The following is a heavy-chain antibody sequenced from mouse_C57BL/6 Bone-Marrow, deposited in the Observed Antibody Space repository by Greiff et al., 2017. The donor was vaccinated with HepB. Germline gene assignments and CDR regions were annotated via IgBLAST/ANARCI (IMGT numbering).Heavy chain of an antibody. CDR3: ASLITTVVVFDY. D-gene: IGHD1-1*01. V-gene: IGHV5-4*03. CDR2: ISDGGSYT. Sequence: EVKLMESGGGLVKPGGSLKLSCAASGFTFSSYAMSWVRQTPEKRLEWVATISDGGSYTYYPDNVKGRFTISRDNAKNNLYLQMSHLKSEDTAMYYCASLITTVVVFDYWGQGTTRTVSS. J-gene: IGHJ2*01. CDR1: GFTFSSYA.